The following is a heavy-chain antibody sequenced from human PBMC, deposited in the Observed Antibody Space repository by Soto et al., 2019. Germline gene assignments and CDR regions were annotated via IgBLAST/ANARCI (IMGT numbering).Heavy chain of an antibody. J-gene: IGHJ5*02. CDR3: ARHQSHSSSYVDP. CDR2: IYYSGST. D-gene: IGHD6-13*01. V-gene: IGHV4-39*01. CDR1: GGSISSSSYY. Sequence: QLQLQESGPGLVKPSETLSLTCTVSGGSISSSSYYWGWIRQPPGKGLEWIGSIYYSGSTYYNPSLTSGVTISVDTSKNQFSLKLSSVTAADTAVYYCARHQSHSSSYVDPWGQGTLVTVSS.